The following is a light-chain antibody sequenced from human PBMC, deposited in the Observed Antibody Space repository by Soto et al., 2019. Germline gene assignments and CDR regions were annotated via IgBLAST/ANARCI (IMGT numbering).Light chain of an antibody. J-gene: IGKJ1*01. CDR2: GAS. CDR3: QQYDSSPRT. V-gene: IGKV3-20*01. Sequence: EIVLTQSPGTLSLSPGERATLSCRASHSVSSSYLAWYQQKPGQAPSLLINGASNMATGIPDRFSGSGSGTDFTLTISRLEPEDFAVYYCQQYDSSPRTFCQGTKLEI. CDR1: HSVSSSY.